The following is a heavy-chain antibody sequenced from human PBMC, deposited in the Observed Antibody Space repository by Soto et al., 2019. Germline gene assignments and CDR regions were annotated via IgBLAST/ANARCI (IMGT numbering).Heavy chain of an antibody. CDR3: ATTRPDSPFFFQAEDGIRDVRSVSAFLLNRSSDL. V-gene: IGHV3-23*01. J-gene: IGHJ2*01. CDR2: ISGSGGRT. Sequence: GKGLEWVSAISGSGGRTYYADSVKGRFTISRDNSKNTLYLQMNSLRAEDTAVYYCATTRPDSPFFFQAEDGIRDVRSVSAFLLNRSSDL. D-gene: IGHD3-10*02.